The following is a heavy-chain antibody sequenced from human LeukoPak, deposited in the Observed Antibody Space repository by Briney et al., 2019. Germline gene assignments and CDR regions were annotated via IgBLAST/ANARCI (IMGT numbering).Heavy chain of an antibody. CDR1: GFTFSSYW. CDR3: ASDRVFYGLDV. Sequence: GGPLRLSCAASGFTFSSYWMPWVRQAPGKGLMWVSRIKSDGSETSYADSVKGRFTISRDNARNTLYLQMNSLRPEDTAIYYCASDRVFYGLDVWGQGTTVTVSS. J-gene: IGHJ6*02. CDR2: IKSDGSET. V-gene: IGHV3-74*01.